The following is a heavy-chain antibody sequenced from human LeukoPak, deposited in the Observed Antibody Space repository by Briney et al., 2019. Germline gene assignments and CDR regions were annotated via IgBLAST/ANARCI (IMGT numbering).Heavy chain of an antibody. CDR2: IYYTGST. J-gene: IGHJ4*02. CDR3: ARGENSYGSDY. CDR1: GGSISTYY. V-gene: IGHV4-59*01. D-gene: IGHD5-18*01. Sequence: SETLSLTCTVSGGSISTYYWSWIRQPPGKGLEWIGYIYYTGSTNYNPSLKSRVTISVDTSKNQSSLKLSSVTAADTAVYYCARGENSYGSDYWGQGTLVTVSS.